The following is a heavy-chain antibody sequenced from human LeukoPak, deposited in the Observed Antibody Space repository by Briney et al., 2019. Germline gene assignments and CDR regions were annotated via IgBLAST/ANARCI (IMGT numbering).Heavy chain of an antibody. D-gene: IGHD3-10*01. CDR3: ARAGLASHLGFGELGYYMDV. J-gene: IGHJ6*03. CDR2: INPNSGGT. CDR1: RYTFTRYY. V-gene: IGHV1-2*02. Sequence: ASVKVSCKASRYTFTRYYMHWVRPAPGQGLEWMGWINPNSGGTNYAQKFQGRVTMTRDTSISTAYMELSRLRSDDTAVYYCARAGLASHLGFGELGYYMDVWGKGTTVTVSS.